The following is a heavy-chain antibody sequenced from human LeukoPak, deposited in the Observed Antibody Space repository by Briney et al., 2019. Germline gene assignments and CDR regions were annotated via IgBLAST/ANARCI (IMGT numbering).Heavy chain of an antibody. J-gene: IGHJ4*02. CDR1: GFTVSSNY. Sequence: GGSLKLSCAASGFTVSSNYMSWVRQAPGKGLEWVSVIYSGGSTYYADSVRGRFTISRDNSKNTLYLQMNSLRAEDTAVYYCARDWQHRGFGTYYFDYWGQGTLVTVSS. CDR2: IYSGGST. V-gene: IGHV3-66*01. CDR3: ARDWQHRGFGTYYFDY. D-gene: IGHD3-10*01.